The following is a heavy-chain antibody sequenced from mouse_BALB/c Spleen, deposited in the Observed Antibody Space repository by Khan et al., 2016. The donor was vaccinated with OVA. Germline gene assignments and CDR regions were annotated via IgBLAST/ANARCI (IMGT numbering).Heavy chain of an antibody. CDR2: ISSGGDYT. CDR3: ASHLTGSFAY. CDR1: GFIFSRYS. J-gene: IGHJ3*01. D-gene: IGHD4-1*01. V-gene: IGHV5-6*01. Sequence: EVELVESGGDLVKPGGSLKLSCAASGFIFSRYSMSWVRQTPDKRLEWVATISSGGDYTYYPDNVKGRFTISRDNAKNTLYLQMNSLKSEDTAMYYCASHLTGSFAYWGQGTLVTVSA.